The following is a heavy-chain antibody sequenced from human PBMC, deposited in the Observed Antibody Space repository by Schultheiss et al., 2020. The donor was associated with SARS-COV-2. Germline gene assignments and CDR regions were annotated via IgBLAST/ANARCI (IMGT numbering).Heavy chain of an antibody. J-gene: IGHJ6*02. D-gene: IGHD3-3*01. Sequence: GGSLRLSCAASGFTFSSYSMNWVRQAPGKGLEWVSSISSSSSYIYYADSVKGRFTISRDNAKNSLYLQMNSLRAEDTAVYYCARSESGFLEWFYGMDVWGQGTTVTVSS. CDR2: ISSSSSYI. CDR1: GFTFSSYS. CDR3: ARSESGFLEWFYGMDV. V-gene: IGHV3-21*01.